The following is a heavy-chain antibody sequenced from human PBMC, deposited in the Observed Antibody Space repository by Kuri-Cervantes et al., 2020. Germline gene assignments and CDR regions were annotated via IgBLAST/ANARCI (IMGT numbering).Heavy chain of an antibody. Sequence: GESLKISCAASGFTFSSYVMHWVRQAPGKGLEWVAVIWYDGSNKYYADSVKGRFTISRDNSKNTLYLQMNSLRAEDAAVYYCARATDGVDYWGQGTLVTVSS. V-gene: IGHV3-33*08. CDR2: IWYDGSNK. J-gene: IGHJ4*02. D-gene: IGHD3-10*01. CDR1: GFTFSSYV. CDR3: ARATDGVDY.